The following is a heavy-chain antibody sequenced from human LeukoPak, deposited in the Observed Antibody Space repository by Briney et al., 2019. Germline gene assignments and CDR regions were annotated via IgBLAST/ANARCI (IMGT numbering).Heavy chain of an antibody. V-gene: IGHV4-61*02. CDR3: AREVLCSGGSCYDLDY. CDR2: IYTSGST. CDR1: GGSISSGSYY. Sequence: PSKTLSLTCTVSGGSISSGSYYWSWIRQPAGKGLEWIGRIYTSGSTNYNPSLKSRVTISVDTSKNQFSLKLSSVTAADTAVYYCAREVLCSGGSCYDLDYWGQGTLVTVSS. J-gene: IGHJ4*02. D-gene: IGHD2-15*01.